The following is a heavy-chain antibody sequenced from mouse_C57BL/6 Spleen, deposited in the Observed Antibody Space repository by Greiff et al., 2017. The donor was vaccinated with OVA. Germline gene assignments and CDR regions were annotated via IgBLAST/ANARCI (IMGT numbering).Heavy chain of an antibody. CDR1: GYTFTDYE. Sequence: QVQLQQSGAELVRPGASVTLSCKASGYTFTDYEMHWVKQTPVHGLEWIGAIDPETGGTAYNQKFKGKAILTADKPSSPAYMELRSLTSEDSSGYYCTSWEGFAYWGQGPLVTVSA. D-gene: IGHD4-1*01. CDR2: IDPETGGT. CDR3: TSWEGFAY. V-gene: IGHV1-15*01. J-gene: IGHJ3*01.